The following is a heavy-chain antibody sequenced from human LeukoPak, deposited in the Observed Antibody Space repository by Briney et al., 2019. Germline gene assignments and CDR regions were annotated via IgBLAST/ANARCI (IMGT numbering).Heavy chain of an antibody. Sequence: PGGSLRLSCAASGFTFSSYGMHWVRQAPGKGLEWVAFIRYDGSNKYYADSVKGRFTISRDNSKNTLYLQMNSLRAEDTAVYYCAKDFIENPYYYDSSGYPFGYWGQGTLVTVSS. J-gene: IGHJ4*02. CDR2: IRYDGSNK. CDR3: AKDFIENPYYYDSSGYPFGY. CDR1: GFTFSSYG. V-gene: IGHV3-30*02. D-gene: IGHD3-22*01.